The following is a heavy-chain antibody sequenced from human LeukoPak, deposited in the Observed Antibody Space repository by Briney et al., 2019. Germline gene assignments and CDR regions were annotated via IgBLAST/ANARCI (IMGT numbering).Heavy chain of an antibody. CDR2: ISAYNGNT. Sequence: GASVKVSCKASGYTFTSYGISWVRQAPGQGLEWMGWISAYNGNTNYAQKLQGRVTMTTDTSTSTAYMELRSLRSDDTAVYYCARDLGLGVRGVSNWFDPWGQGTLVTVSS. CDR1: GYTFTSYG. V-gene: IGHV1-18*01. D-gene: IGHD3-10*01. CDR3: ARDLGLGVRGVSNWFDP. J-gene: IGHJ5*02.